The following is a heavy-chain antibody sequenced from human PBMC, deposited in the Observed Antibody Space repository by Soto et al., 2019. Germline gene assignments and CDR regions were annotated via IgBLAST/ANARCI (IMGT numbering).Heavy chain of an antibody. Sequence: GGSLRLSCAASGFTFSSSGMHWVRQAPGKGLEWVAVISSDESIKYYADSVKGRFTISRDNSKNTLYLQMNSLRAEDTAVYYCAKDQDSGSKPAYYYYYGIDVWGQGTTVTVSS. CDR2: ISSDESIK. V-gene: IGHV3-30*18. J-gene: IGHJ6*02. CDR3: AKDQDSGSKPAYYYYYGIDV. CDR1: GFTFSSSG. D-gene: IGHD6-19*01.